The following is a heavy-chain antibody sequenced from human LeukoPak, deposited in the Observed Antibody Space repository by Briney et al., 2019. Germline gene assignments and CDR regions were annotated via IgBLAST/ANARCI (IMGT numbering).Heavy chain of an antibody. CDR3: ATTEFYGDYPFDY. D-gene: IGHD4-17*01. CDR1: GFTFSSYE. Sequence: GGSLRLSCAASGFTFSSYEMNWVRQAPGKGLEWDSYISSSGSTIYYADSVKGRFTISRDNAKNSLYLQMNSLRAEDTAVYYCATTEFYGDYPFDYWGQGTLVTVSS. J-gene: IGHJ4*02. CDR2: ISSSGSTI. V-gene: IGHV3-48*03.